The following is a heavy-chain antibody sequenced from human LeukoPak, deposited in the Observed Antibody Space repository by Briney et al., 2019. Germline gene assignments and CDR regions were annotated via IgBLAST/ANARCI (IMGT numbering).Heavy chain of an antibody. D-gene: IGHD3-10*02. Sequence: SGGSLRLSCAASGFTFSTYAMSWVRQAPGKGLEWVSTISGSGGSTYYADSVKGRFTISRDNSKNTLYLQMNSLRAEDTAIYYCAKCSASYSNDAFDVWGRGTMVTVSS. CDR2: ISGSGGST. J-gene: IGHJ3*01. V-gene: IGHV3-23*01. CDR3: AKCSASYSNDAFDV. CDR1: GFTFSTYA.